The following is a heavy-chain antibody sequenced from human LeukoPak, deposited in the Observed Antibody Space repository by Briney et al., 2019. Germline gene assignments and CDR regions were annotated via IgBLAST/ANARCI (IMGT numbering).Heavy chain of an antibody. Sequence: GGSLRLSCAASGFTFSSYEMNWVRQAPGKGLEWVSYISSSGSTIYYADSVKGRFTISRDNAKNSLYLQMNSLRAEDTAVNYCARVKSVMGWFDPWGQGTLVTVSS. CDR1: GFTFSSYE. CDR3: ARVKSVMGWFDP. V-gene: IGHV3-48*03. J-gene: IGHJ5*02. CDR2: ISSSGSTI. D-gene: IGHD2-8*01.